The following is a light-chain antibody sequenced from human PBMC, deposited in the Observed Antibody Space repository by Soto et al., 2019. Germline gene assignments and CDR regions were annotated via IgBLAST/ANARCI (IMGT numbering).Light chain of an antibody. CDR1: SSNIGAGYD. Sequence: QSALTQPPSVSGVPGQRVTISCTGSSSNIGAGYDVHWYQQLPGTAPKLLIYGNSNRPSGVPDRFSGSKSGTSASLAITGLQAEDEADSYCQSYDSSLSGDVFGTGTKVTVL. CDR2: GNS. CDR3: QSYDSSLSGDV. V-gene: IGLV1-40*01. J-gene: IGLJ1*01.